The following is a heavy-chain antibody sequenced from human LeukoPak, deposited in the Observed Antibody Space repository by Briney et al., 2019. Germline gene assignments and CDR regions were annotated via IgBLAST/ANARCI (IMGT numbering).Heavy chain of an antibody. CDR1: GGTFSSYA. CDR3: ARQTRSIAALLD. Sequence: GASVKVSCKASGGTFSSYAISWVRQAPGQGLEWMGGIIPIFGAANYAQKFQGRVTITADESTSTAYMELSSLRSEDTAVYYCARQTRSIAALLDWGQGTLVTVSS. CDR2: IIPIFGAA. D-gene: IGHD6-6*01. V-gene: IGHV1-69*13. J-gene: IGHJ4*02.